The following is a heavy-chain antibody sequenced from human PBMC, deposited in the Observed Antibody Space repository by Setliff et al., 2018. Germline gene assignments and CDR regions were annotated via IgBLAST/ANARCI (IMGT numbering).Heavy chain of an antibody. CDR1: GASISSPTYS. CDR2: VYSSGST. V-gene: IGHV4-39*01. CDR3: ARHPSSGSYYGGSIFYFDD. Sequence: SETLSLTCTVSGASISSPTYSWGWIRQPPGKGLEWVGTVYSSGSTYYNTSLRGRISISVDTSKNQFALKLSSVSAADTAMYYCARHPSSGSYYGGSIFYFDDWGPGILVTVSS. D-gene: IGHD1-26*01. J-gene: IGHJ4*02.